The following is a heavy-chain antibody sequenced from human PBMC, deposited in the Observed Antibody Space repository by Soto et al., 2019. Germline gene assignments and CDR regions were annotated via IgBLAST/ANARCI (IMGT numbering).Heavy chain of an antibody. Sequence: GGSLRLSCAASGFTFSSYAMSWVRQAPGKGLEWVSAISGSGGSTYYADSVKGRFTISRDNSKNTLYLQMNSLRAKDTAVYYCAKDPATAYSSSSILGWFDPWGQGTLVTVSS. D-gene: IGHD6-13*01. CDR2: ISGSGGST. CDR1: GFTFSSYA. J-gene: IGHJ5*02. CDR3: AKDPATAYSSSSILGWFDP. V-gene: IGHV3-23*01.